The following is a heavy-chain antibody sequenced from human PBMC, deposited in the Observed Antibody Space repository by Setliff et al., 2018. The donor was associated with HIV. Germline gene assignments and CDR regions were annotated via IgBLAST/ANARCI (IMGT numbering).Heavy chain of an antibody. V-gene: IGHV4-30-4*01. D-gene: IGHD3-22*01. CDR3: ASLNYYDSSGYYPH. Sequence: SETLSLTCTASYATISTADYYWSWIRQPPGKGLEWIGFVSYTGTTHYNPSLKSRVTISVDTSKNQFSLKLSSVTAADTAVYYCASLNYYDSSGYYPHWGQGTLVTVSS. CDR1: YATISTADYY. CDR2: VSYTGTT. J-gene: IGHJ4*02.